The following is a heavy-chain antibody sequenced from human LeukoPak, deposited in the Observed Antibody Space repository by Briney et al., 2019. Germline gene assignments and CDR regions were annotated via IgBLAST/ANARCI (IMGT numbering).Heavy chain of an antibody. CDR1: GFTSSSYW. V-gene: IGHV3-7*01. CDR3: ATSQSTSGQYGNAFDI. Sequence: GGSLRLSXAASGFTSSSYWMSWVRQAPGKGLEGVANIKQDGREKSYVDSVEGRFTISRDNAKNSLYLQMNSLRAEDTAVYYCATSQSTSGQYGNAFDIWGQGTMVTVSS. J-gene: IGHJ3*02. D-gene: IGHD2-15*01. CDR2: IKQDGREK.